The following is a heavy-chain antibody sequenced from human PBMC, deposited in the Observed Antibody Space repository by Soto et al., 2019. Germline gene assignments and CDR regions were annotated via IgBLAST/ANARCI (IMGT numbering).Heavy chain of an antibody. D-gene: IGHD2-2*02. CDR2: ISSSSSYI. V-gene: IGHV3-21*01. CDR3: ARPPEVVCSSTSCYKGVDWYFDL. CDR1: GFTFSSYS. Sequence: GGSLRLSCAASGFTFSSYSMNWVRQAPGKGLEWVSSISSSSSYIYYADSVKGRFTISRDNAKDSLYLQMNSLRAEDTAVYYCARPPEVVCSSTSCYKGVDWYFDLWGRGTLVTVSS. J-gene: IGHJ2*01.